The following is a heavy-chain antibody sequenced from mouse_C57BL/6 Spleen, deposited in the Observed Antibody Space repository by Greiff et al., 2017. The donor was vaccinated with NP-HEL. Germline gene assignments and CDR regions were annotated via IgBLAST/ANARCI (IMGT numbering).Heavy chain of an antibody. D-gene: IGHD1-1*01. V-gene: IGHV1-69*01. CDR2: IDPSDSYT. J-gene: IGHJ2*01. CDR3: ALITSRGDY. Sequence: VQLQQPGAELVMPGASVKLSCKASGYTFTSYWMHWVKQRPGQGLEWIGEIDPSDSYTNYNQKFKGKSTLTVDKSSSTAYMQLSSLTSEDSAVYYCALITSRGDYWGQGTTLTVSS. CDR1: GYTFTSYW.